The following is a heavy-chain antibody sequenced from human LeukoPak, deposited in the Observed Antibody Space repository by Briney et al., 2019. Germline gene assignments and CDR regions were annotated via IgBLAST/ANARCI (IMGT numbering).Heavy chain of an antibody. Sequence: ASVKVSCKASGYTFTSYGISWVRQAPGQGLEWMGWISAYNGNTNYAQKLQGRVTMTTDTSTSTAYMELRSLRSDDTAVYYCARAGPYDFWSRYYPHYFDYWGQGTLVTVSS. J-gene: IGHJ4*02. V-gene: IGHV1-18*01. CDR2: ISAYNGNT. CDR3: ARAGPYDFWSRYYPHYFDY. D-gene: IGHD3-3*01. CDR1: GYTFTSYG.